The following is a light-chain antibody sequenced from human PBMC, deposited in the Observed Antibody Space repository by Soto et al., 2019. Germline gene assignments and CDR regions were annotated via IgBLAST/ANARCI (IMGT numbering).Light chain of an antibody. CDR2: GAS. Sequence: EIVMTQSPATLSLSPGERATLSCRASQSVSGNFAWYQQKPGQAPRLLIYGASTRATGIPARFSGSGSGTEFTLTISSLQSEDFAVYYCQQYNNWPPWTFGQGTKVEIK. J-gene: IGKJ1*01. CDR3: QQYNNWPPWT. V-gene: IGKV3-15*01. CDR1: QSVSGN.